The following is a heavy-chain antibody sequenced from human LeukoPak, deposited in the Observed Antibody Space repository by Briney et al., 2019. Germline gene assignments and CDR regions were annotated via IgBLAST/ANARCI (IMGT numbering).Heavy chain of an antibody. V-gene: IGHV4-59*01. CDR2: YNYRGNN. CDR3: AREGRQDYVYFDY. J-gene: IGHJ4*02. D-gene: IGHD4-17*01. CDR1: GGSIRDYY. Sequence: PSDTLSLTCTVSGGSIRDYYWSWLRRPPGKGLEGLGYYNYRGNNNFSRSLKGRVPRSVDTSKNQFSLRLTSLTGADTAVFYCAREGRQDYVYFDYWGQGSLVTVSS.